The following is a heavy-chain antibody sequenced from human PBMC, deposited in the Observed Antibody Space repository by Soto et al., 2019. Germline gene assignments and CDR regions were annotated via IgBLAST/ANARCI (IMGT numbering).Heavy chain of an antibody. D-gene: IGHD4-17*01. Sequence: GGSLRLSCAASGFTFSSYSMNWVRQAPGKGLEWVSSISSSSSYIYYADSVKGRFTISRDNAKNSLYLQMNSLRAEDTAVYYCARAGAYGDYPSIFDYWGQGTLVTVSS. J-gene: IGHJ4*02. CDR2: ISSSSSYI. CDR1: GFTFSSYS. V-gene: IGHV3-21*01. CDR3: ARAGAYGDYPSIFDY.